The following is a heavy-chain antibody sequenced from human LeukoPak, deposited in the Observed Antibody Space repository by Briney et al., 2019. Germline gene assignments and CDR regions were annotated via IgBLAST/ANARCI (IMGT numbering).Heavy chain of an antibody. CDR1: GYTFSSYA. V-gene: IGHV3-49*04. CDR2: IRSKAYGGTT. D-gene: IGHD4-17*01. CDR3: TRGPNGGFDDYGDYDPDAFDI. Sequence: SCKASGYTFSSYAMSWVRQAPGKGLEWVGFIRSKAYGGTTEYAASVKGRFTISRDDSKSIAYLQMNSLKTEDTAVYYCTRGPNGGFDDYGDYDPDAFDIWGQGTMVTVSS. J-gene: IGHJ3*02.